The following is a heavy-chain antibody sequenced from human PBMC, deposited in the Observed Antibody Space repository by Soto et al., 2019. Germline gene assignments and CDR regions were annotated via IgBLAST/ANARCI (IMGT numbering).Heavy chain of an antibody. CDR2: IKRDGSDK. J-gene: IGHJ6*02. V-gene: IGHV3-7*03. CDR1: GFTCSSYW. D-gene: IGHD2-15*01. CDR3: ASSSKVVTATPHYYGMDV. Sequence: GGSLRLSCAASGFTCSSYWMSWVRQAPGRGLEWVANIKRDGSDKYYVDSVKGRFTISRDNAKNSLYLQMNSLRAEDTAVYYCASSSKVVTATPHYYGMDVWGQGTTVTVSS.